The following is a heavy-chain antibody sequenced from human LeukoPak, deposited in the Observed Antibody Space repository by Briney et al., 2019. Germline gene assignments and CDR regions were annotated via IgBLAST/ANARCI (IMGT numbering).Heavy chain of an antibody. Sequence: ASVKVSCKASGYTFTSYGISWVRQAPGQGLEWMGGVIPMFGTPHYAQRFQGRVTITADESTSTTYMELSSLRSEDTAVFYCARAVGHYDGSLATTQFDYWGQGTLVTVSS. V-gene: IGHV1-69*13. D-gene: IGHD3-22*01. CDR1: GYTFTSYG. CDR2: VIPMFGTP. CDR3: ARAVGHYDGSLATTQFDY. J-gene: IGHJ4*02.